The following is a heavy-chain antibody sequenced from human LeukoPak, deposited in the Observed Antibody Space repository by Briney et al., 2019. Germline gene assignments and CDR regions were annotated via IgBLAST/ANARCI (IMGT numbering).Heavy chain of an antibody. CDR3: AREVDTAMAPYFDY. CDR1: GFTFATVA. Sequence: GGSLRLSCAASGFTFATVAMTWVRQAPGKGLEWVSYIGGTGVSTYYADSVRGRFTISRDNSKNTLFLQMNSLGAEDTAVYYCAREVDTAMAPYFDYWGQGTLVTVSS. V-gene: IGHV3-23*01. J-gene: IGHJ4*02. D-gene: IGHD5-18*01. CDR2: IGGTGVST.